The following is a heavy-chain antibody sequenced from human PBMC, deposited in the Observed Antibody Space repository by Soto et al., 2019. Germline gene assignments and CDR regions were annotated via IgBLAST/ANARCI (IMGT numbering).Heavy chain of an antibody. Sequence: ASVKVSCKASGYTFTGYYMHWVRQAPGQGLEWMGWINPNRGGTNYAQNFQGFVTMTRDTSISTAYMELSRLRSDDTAVYYCARGKDRAYCSGGSCSQFYYYYGMDVWGQGTTVTVSS. CDR1: GYTFTGYY. CDR3: ARGKDRAYCSGGSCSQFYYYYGMDV. D-gene: IGHD2-15*01. V-gene: IGHV1-2*04. J-gene: IGHJ6*02. CDR2: INPNRGGT.